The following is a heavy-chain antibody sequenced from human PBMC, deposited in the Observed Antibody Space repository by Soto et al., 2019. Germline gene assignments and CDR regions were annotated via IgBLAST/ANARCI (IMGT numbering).Heavy chain of an antibody. J-gene: IGHJ6*02. V-gene: IGHV1-3*01. Sequence: ASVKVSCKASGGTFSSYAISWVRQAPGQGLEWMGWIIPGNGNTKYSQKFQGRVTITRDTSASTAYMELSSLRSEDTAVYYCARVPATRVGANYYYYYGMDVWGQGTTVTVSS. CDR1: GGTFSSYA. CDR2: IIPGNGNT. D-gene: IGHD3-16*01. CDR3: ARVPATRVGANYYYYYGMDV.